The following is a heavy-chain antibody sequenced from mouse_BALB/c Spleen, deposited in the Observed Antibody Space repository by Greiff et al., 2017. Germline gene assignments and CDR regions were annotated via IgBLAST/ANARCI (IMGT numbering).Heavy chain of an antibody. CDR2: ISSGGST. CDR1: GFTFSSYA. V-gene: IGHV5-6-5*01. CDR3: ARLITTVVATEYAMDY. D-gene: IGHD1-1*01. J-gene: IGHJ4*01. Sequence: EVKLVESGGGLVKPGGSLKLSCAASGFTFSSYAMSWVRQTPEKRLEWVASISSGGSTYYPDSVKGRFTISRDNARNILYLQMSSLRSEDTAMYYCARLITTVVATEYAMDYGGQGTSVTVSS.